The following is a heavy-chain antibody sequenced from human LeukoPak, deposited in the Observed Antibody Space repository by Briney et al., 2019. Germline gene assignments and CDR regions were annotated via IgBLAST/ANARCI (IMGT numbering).Heavy chain of an antibody. CDR2: ITGSGGNT. Sequence: GGSLRLSCAASGFTFKNYAMGWVRQAPGKGLEWISGITGSGGNTYYADSVRGRFTISRDNSKNTLFLQMMGLRVEDTAVYYCTRRNDFRGGPYWGQGTLVTVAS. D-gene: IGHD3-3*01. CDR1: GFTFKNYA. CDR3: TRRNDFRGGPY. J-gene: IGHJ4*02. V-gene: IGHV3-23*01.